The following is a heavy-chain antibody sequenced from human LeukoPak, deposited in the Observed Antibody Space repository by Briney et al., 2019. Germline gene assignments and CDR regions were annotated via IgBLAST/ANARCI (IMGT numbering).Heavy chain of an antibody. CDR3: ATGGITMIVVVITDAFDI. D-gene: IGHD3-22*01. J-gene: IGHJ3*02. Sequence: PGGSLRLSCTASGFSFDTYAMNWVRQVPGKGLEWVSGISGSGGNSYYADSVKGRFTISRDNSKNTLYLQMNSLRAEDTAVYYCATGGITMIVVVITDAFDIWGQGTMVTVSS. CDR1: GFSFDTYA. CDR2: ISGSGGNS. V-gene: IGHV3-23*01.